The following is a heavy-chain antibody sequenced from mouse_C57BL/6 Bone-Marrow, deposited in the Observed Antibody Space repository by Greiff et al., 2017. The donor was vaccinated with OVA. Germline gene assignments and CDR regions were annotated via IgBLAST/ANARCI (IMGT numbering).Heavy chain of an antibody. CDR1: GFSLTSYG. J-gene: IGHJ3*01. CDR2: IWRGGST. Sequence: VQRVESGPGLVQPSQSLSITCTVSGFSLTSYGVHWVRQSPGKGLEWLGVIWRGGSTDYNAAFMSRLSITKDNSKSQVFFKMNSLQADDTAIYYCAKNSDYDGYYGFAYWGQGTLVTVSA. CDR3: AKNSDYDGYYGFAY. D-gene: IGHD2-3*01. V-gene: IGHV2-5*01.